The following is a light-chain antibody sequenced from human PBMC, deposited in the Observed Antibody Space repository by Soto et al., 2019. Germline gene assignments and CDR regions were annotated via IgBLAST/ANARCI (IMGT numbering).Light chain of an antibody. V-gene: IGKV3-15*01. CDR1: QSVSSN. CDR3: QQYNNWPPDRT. Sequence: EIVMTQSPATLSVSPGERATLSCRASQSVSSNLAWYQQKPGQAPRLLIYGASTRATGIPARFSGSGSGTEFPLTISSLQSEDFDIYCCQQYNNWPPDRTFGQGTKVEIK. CDR2: GAS. J-gene: IGKJ1*01.